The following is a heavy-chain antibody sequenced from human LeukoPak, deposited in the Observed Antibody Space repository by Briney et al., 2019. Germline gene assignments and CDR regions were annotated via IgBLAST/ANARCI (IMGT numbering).Heavy chain of an antibody. D-gene: IGHD4-23*01. CDR2: ISGSGGST. CDR3: AIGPGGVFHY. CDR1: GFTFSSYA. J-gene: IGHJ4*02. Sequence: GGSLRLSCAASGFTFSSYAMSWVRQAPGKGLKWVSAISGSGGSTHYADSVKGRFTISRDNSKNTLYLQMNSLRAEDTALYYCAIGPGGVFHYWGQGTLVTVSS. V-gene: IGHV3-23*01.